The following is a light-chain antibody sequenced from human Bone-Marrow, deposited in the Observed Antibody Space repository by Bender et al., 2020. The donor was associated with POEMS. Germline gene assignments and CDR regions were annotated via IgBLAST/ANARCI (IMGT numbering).Light chain of an antibody. Sequence: QSALTQPASVSESPGQSITVSCTGDNTDLGPHSVVSWYQQHPGRVPKLILYAVTNRPAGVSNRFSGSKSGNTASMTISGLQPEDEADYYCSSFGVSSALVFGGGTKLTVL. CDR2: AVT. V-gene: IGLV2-14*03. J-gene: IGLJ2*01. CDR3: SSFGVSSALV. CDR1: NTDLGPHSV.